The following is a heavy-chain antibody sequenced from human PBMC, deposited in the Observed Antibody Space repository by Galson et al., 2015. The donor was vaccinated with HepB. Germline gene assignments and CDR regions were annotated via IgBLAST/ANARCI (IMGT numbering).Heavy chain of an antibody. CDR3: ASFFDTQNLGRIDAFDI. V-gene: IGHV1-2*02. CDR1: GYTFTGYY. J-gene: IGHJ3*02. Sequence: SVKVSCKASGYTFTGYYMHWVRQAPGQGLEWMGWINPNSGGTNYAQKFQGRVTMTRDTSISTAYMELSRLRSDDTAVYYCASFFDTQNLGRIDAFDIWGQGTMVTVSS. D-gene: IGHD2-15*01. CDR2: INPNSGGT.